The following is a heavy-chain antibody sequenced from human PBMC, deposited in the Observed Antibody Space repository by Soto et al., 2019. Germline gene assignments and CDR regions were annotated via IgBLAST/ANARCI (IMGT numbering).Heavy chain of an antibody. CDR2: ISAYNGNT. V-gene: IGHV1-18*01. D-gene: IGHD3-9*01. CDR3: ARGFTHILTGYYSLGGSGAEYFQH. CDR1: GYTFTSYG. Sequence: ASVKVSCKASGYTFTSYGISWVRQAPGQGLEWMGWISAYNGNTNYAQKLQGRVTMTTDTSTSTAYMELRSLRSDDTAVYYCARGFTHILTGYYSLGGSGAEYFQHWGQGTLVTVS. J-gene: IGHJ1*01.